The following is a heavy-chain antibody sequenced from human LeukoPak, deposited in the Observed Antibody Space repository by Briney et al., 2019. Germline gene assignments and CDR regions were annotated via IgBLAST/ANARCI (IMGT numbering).Heavy chain of an antibody. D-gene: IGHD3-22*01. J-gene: IGHJ4*02. CDR3: ARVVGFYDSSAFAL. Sequence: PSETLSLTCTVSGGSISSYYWSWIRHPPGKGLEWIGYVYYTGRTNYNPSLNRRVTMSIDTSKNQFSLRLSSVTAADTAVYYCARVVGFYDSSAFALWGQGTLVTVSS. CDR1: GGSISSYY. CDR2: VYYTGRT. V-gene: IGHV4-59*01.